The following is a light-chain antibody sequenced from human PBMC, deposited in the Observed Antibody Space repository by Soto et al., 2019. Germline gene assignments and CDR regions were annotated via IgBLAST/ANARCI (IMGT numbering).Light chain of an antibody. CDR3: QQYGSSPST. CDR2: GAS. CDR1: QSVGSSY. Sequence: EIVLTQSPGTLSLSPGESATLSCRASQSVGSSYLAWYRQKPGQAPRLLIYGASSRATGIPDRFSGGGSVTDFTLTISRLEPEDFAVYYCQQYGSSPSTFGQGTKVEIK. V-gene: IGKV3-20*01. J-gene: IGKJ1*01.